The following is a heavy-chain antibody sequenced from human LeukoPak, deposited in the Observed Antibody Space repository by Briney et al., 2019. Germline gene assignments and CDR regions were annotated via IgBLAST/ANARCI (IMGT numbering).Heavy chain of an antibody. V-gene: IGHV3-15*01. CDR3: TTDPSITMVRGVRVY. D-gene: IGHD3-10*01. J-gene: IGHJ4*02. CDR2: IKSKTDGGTT. Sequence: PGGSLRLSCAASGFTVSSNYMSWVRQAPGKGLEWVGRIKSKTDGGTTDYAAPVKGRFTISRDDSKNTLYLQMNSLKTEDTAVYYCTTDPSITMVRGVRVYWGQGTLVTVSS. CDR1: GFTVSSNY.